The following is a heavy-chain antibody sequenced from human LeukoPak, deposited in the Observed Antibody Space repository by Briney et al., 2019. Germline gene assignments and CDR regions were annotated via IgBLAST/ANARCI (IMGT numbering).Heavy chain of an antibody. D-gene: IGHD3-10*01. CDR3: ARGPGEYYYGSGSLNWFDP. CDR2: IYYSGST. CDR1: GGSLSSSSYY. V-gene: IGHV4-39*07. Sequence: SETLSLTCSVSGGSLSSSSYYWGWIRQPPGKGLEWIGSIYYSGSTYYNPSLKSRVTISVDASKHQFSLKLSSVTAADTAVYYCARGPGEYYYGSGSLNWFDPWGQGTLVTVSS. J-gene: IGHJ5*02.